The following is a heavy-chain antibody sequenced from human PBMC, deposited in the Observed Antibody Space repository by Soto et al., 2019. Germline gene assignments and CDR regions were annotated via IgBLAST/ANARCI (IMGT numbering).Heavy chain of an antibody. V-gene: IGHV3-33*08. J-gene: IGHJ4*02. D-gene: IGHD3-10*01. CDR1: GFTFSSYA. CDR3: ARVRHGSGTYSYFDY. CDR2: IWYDGSNK. Sequence: QVQLVESGGGVVQPGRSLRLSCAASGFTFSSYAMHWVRQAPGNGLEWVAVIWYDGSNKNYADSVKGRFTISRDNSKNTLYLQMNSLRTEDTAVYYCARVRHGSGTYSYFDYGGQGILVTVSS.